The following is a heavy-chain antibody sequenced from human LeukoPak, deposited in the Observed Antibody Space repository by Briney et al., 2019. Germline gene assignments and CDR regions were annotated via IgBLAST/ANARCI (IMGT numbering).Heavy chain of an antibody. V-gene: IGHV3-48*03. CDR3: ARIVQLERGFDY. D-gene: IGHD1-1*01. J-gene: IGHJ4*02. CDR1: GFTFSSYE. Sequence: GGSLRLSCAASGFTFSSYEMNWVRQASGKGQEWVSYISSSGSTIYYADSVKGRFTISRDNAKNSLYLQMNSLRAEDTAVYYCARIVQLERGFDYWGQGTLVTVSS. CDR2: ISSSGSTI.